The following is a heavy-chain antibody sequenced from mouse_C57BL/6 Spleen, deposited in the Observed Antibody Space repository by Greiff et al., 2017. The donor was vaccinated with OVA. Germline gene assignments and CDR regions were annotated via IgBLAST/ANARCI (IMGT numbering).Heavy chain of an antibody. CDR1: GYTFTDYE. J-gene: IGHJ2*01. D-gene: IGHD2-5*01. V-gene: IGHV1-15*01. CDR2: IDPETGGT. Sequence: VKVVESGAELVRPGASVTLSCKASGYTFTDYEMHWVKRTPVHGLEWIGAIDPETGGTAYNQKFKGKAILTADKSSSTAYMELRSLTSEDSAVYYCTSLAYYSNGAGYWGQGTTLTVSS. CDR3: TSLAYYSNGAGY.